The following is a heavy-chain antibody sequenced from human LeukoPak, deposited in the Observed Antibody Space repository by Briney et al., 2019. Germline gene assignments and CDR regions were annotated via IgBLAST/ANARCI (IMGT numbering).Heavy chain of an antibody. D-gene: IGHD6-13*01. J-gene: IGHJ6*03. Sequence: ASVKVSCKASGYTFTGYYMHWVRQAPGQGLEWMGWINPNSGGTNYAQKFQGRVTMTRDTSISTAYMELSRLRSDDTAVYYCARGEQQLVLSYYYMDVWGKGTAVTVSS. CDR1: GYTFTGYY. CDR2: INPNSGGT. V-gene: IGHV1-2*02. CDR3: ARGEQQLVLSYYYMDV.